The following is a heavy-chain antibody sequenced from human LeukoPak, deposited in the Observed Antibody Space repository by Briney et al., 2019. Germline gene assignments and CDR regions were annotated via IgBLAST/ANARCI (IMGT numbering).Heavy chain of an antibody. CDR1: GGPFSDHY. CDR2: ISHSGRT. V-gene: IGHV4-34*01. D-gene: IGHD3-22*01. CDR3: ARGPRTGDSGGYLNY. Sequence: SETLSLTCAVCGGPFSDHYWSWIRQPPGKGLEWIGEISHSGRTDYNPSLKSRVTISVDTSKYLFSLNLTSMTAADTAVYYCARGPRTGDSGGYLNYWGQGTLVTVSS. J-gene: IGHJ4*02.